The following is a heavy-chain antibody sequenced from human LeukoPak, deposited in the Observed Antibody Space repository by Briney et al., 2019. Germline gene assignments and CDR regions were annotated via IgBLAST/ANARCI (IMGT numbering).Heavy chain of an antibody. CDR1: GGSISSYY. CDR2: IYHSGST. J-gene: IGHJ4*02. CDR3: ASSYGSGSYYYDY. D-gene: IGHD3-10*01. V-gene: IGHV4-59*12. Sequence: SETLSLTCTVSGGSISSYYWSWIRQPPGKGLEWIGYIYHSGSTYYNPSLKSRVTISVDRSKNQFSLKLSSVTAADTAVYYCASSYGSGSYYYDYWGQGTLVTVSS.